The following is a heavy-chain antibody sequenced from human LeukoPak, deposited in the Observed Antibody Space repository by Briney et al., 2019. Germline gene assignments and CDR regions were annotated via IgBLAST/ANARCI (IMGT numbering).Heavy chain of an antibody. V-gene: IGHV1-2*02. J-gene: IGHJ4*02. Sequence: ASVKVSCKASGYAFTGYFMHWVRQAPGQGLEWMGWINPNSGGTNYAQKFQGRVTMTRDTSITTVYMELSRLRSDDTAVYYCARDSPCSGCDLGGFDYWGQGTLVTASS. CDR3: ARDSPCSGCDLGGFDY. CDR2: INPNSGGT. D-gene: IGHD5-12*01. CDR1: GYAFTGYF.